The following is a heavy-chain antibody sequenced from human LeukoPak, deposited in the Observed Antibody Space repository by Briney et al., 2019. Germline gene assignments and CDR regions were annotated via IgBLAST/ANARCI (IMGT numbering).Heavy chain of an antibody. D-gene: IGHD2-2*01. CDR3: AREGGYCSSNRCDGQFDY. CDR2: IYYSGST. J-gene: IGHJ4*02. CDR1: GGSISSYY. V-gene: IGHV4-59*01. Sequence: SETLSLTCTVSGGSISSYYWSWIRQPPGKGLEWIGYIYYSGSTTYNPSLKSRVTISVDTSNNPFSLQLSSVTAADTAVYYCAREGGYCSSNRCDGQFDYWGQGTLVTVSS.